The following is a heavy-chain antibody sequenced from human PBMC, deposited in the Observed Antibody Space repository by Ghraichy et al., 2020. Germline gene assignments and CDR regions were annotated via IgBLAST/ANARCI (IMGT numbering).Heavy chain of an antibody. CDR3: TRPRSDGSNYSYYYYGMDV. CDR1: GFTFSGSA. CDR2: IRSKANSYAT. Sequence: GGSLRLSCAASGFTFSGSAMHWVRQASGKGLEWVGHIRSKANSYATAYAASVKGRFTISRDDSKNTAYLQMNSLKTEDTAVYYCTRPRSDGSNYSYYYYGMDVWDQGTTVTVSS. D-gene: IGHD4-11*01. J-gene: IGHJ6*02. V-gene: IGHV3-73*01.